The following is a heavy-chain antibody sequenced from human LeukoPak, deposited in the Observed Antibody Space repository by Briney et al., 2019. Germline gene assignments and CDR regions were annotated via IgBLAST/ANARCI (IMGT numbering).Heavy chain of an antibody. J-gene: IGHJ5*01. CDR2: INSRSTYI. CDR3: ARDETNGFDS. Sequence: GGSLRPSCGASGFTFSNYNMTWVRQAPGEGLEWVSSINSRSTYIFYADSVMGRFTISRDNAKNSLFLQMNSLRAEDTAVYYCARDETNGFDSWGQGTLVTVSS. D-gene: IGHD1-14*01. V-gene: IGHV3-21*01. CDR1: GFTFSNYN.